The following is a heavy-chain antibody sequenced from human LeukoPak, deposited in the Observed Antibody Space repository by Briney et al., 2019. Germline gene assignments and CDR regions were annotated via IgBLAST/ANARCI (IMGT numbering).Heavy chain of an antibody. Sequence: GGSLRLSCAASGFTFSSYAMSWVRQAPGKGREWVSAISGSGGSTYYADSVKGRFTISRDNSKNTLYLQMNSLRAEDTAVYYCAKYCGGDCYSRVTNWFDPWGQGTLVTVSS. J-gene: IGHJ5*02. CDR3: AKYCGGDCYSRVTNWFDP. CDR2: ISGSGGST. D-gene: IGHD2-21*02. CDR1: GFTFSSYA. V-gene: IGHV3-23*01.